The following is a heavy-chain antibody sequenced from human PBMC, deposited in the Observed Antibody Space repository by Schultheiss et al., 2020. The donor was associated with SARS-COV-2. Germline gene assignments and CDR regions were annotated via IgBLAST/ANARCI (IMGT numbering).Heavy chain of an antibody. Sequence: GGSLRLSCAASGFTFSSYWMSWVRQAPGKGLEWVAGLSGRGDSTEYADSVKGRFTISRDNSKNTLYLQMKNLRGGDTAVYYCAKEAETAMARVVDYWGQGTLVTVSS. D-gene: IGHD5-18*01. CDR3: AKEAETAMARVVDY. V-gene: IGHV3-23*01. CDR1: GFTFSSYW. CDR2: LSGRGDST. J-gene: IGHJ4*02.